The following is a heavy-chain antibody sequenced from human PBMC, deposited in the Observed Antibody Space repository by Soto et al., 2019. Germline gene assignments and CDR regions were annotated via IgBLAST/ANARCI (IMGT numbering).Heavy chain of an antibody. Sequence: SETLSLTCAVYGGSFSGYYGSWIRQPPGKGLEWIGEINHSGSTNYNPSLKSRVTISVDTSKNQFSLKLSSVTAADTAVYYCARGTPPGNDYVWGSYRYTRSPIDYWGQGTLVNVSS. CDR3: ARGTPPGNDYVWGSYRYTRSPIDY. CDR2: INHSGST. D-gene: IGHD3-16*02. J-gene: IGHJ4*02. V-gene: IGHV4-34*01. CDR1: GGSFSGYY.